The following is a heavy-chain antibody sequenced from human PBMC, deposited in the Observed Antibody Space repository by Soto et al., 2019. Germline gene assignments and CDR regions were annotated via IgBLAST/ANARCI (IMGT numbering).Heavy chain of an antibody. V-gene: IGHV3-15*01. CDR1: CFNFNNFA. CDR3: TTDQAHIVVVQAATPGSVNDY. J-gene: IGHJ4*02. CDR2: IKSKTDVWTT. D-gene: IGHD2-2*01. Sequence: LXLSCTASCFNFNNFAMNWVLQAPGKGLEWVVRIKSKTDVWTTDYAAPVKGRFTISRDDSKNTLYLQMNSLKTEDTAVYYCTTDQAHIVVVQAATPGSVNDYWGRGTLVTVSS.